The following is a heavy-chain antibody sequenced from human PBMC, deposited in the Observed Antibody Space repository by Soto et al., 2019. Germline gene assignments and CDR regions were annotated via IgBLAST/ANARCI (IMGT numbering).Heavy chain of an antibody. CDR3: ARGGYSYGVYWYFDL. J-gene: IGHJ2*01. V-gene: IGHV1-69*06. CDR1: GGTFSSYA. D-gene: IGHD5-18*01. Sequence: QVQLVQSGAEVKKPGSSVKVSCKASGGTFSSYAISWVRQAPGQGLDWMGGIIPIFGTANYAQKFQGRVTITADKSTSTAYMELSSLRAEDTAVYYCARGGYSYGVYWYFDLWGRGTLVTVSS. CDR2: IIPIFGTA.